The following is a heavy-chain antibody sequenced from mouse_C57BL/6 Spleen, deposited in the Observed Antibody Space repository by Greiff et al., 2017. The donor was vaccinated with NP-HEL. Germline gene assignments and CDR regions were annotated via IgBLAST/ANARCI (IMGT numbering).Heavy chain of an antibody. J-gene: IGHJ2*01. D-gene: IGHD2-1*01. CDR1: GYSITSGYY. CDR3: ARRGNPYFDY. CDR2: ISYDGSN. V-gene: IGHV3-6*01. Sequence: EVKLQESGPGLVKPSQSLSLTCSVTGYSITSGYYWNWIRQFPGNKLEWMGYISYDGSNNYNPSLKNRISITRDTSKNQFFLKLNSVTTEDTATYYCARRGNPYFDYWGQGTTLTVSS.